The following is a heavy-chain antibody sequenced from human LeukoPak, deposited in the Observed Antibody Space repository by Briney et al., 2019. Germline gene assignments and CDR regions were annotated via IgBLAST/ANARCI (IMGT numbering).Heavy chain of an antibody. J-gene: IGHJ2*01. V-gene: IGHV6-1*01. CDR1: GDSVSSNSAA. CDR3: ARGKWELLSHYWCFDL. Sequence: SQTLSLTCAISGDSVSSNSAAWNWIRQSPSRGLEWLGRTYYRSKWYNDYAVSMKSRITINPDTSKNQFSLQLNSVTPEDTAVYYCARGKWELLSHYWCFDLWGRGTLVTVSS. CDR2: TYYRSKWYN. D-gene: IGHD1-26*01.